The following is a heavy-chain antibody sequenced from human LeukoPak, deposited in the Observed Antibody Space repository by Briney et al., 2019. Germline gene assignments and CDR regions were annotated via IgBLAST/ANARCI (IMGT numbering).Heavy chain of an antibody. CDR2: INQGGIEK. J-gene: IGHJ4*02. D-gene: IGHD6-13*01. CDR1: GFTFFNSW. V-gene: IGHV3-7*01. CDR3: ASWAGTAAGFSGPFDY. Sequence: GGSLRLSCAASGFTFFNSWMTWVRQAPGKGLEWVASINQGGIEKYYVDSLKGRFTISRDTAKNSLYLQMNSLRAEDTAVYYCASWAGTAAGFSGPFDYWGQGTLVTVSS.